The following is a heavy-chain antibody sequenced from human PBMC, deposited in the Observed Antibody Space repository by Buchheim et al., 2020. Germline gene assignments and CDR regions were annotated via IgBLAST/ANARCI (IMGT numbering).Heavy chain of an antibody. Sequence: QITLKESGPTLVKPTQTLTLTCTFSGFSLSTSGVGVGWIRQPPGKALEWLALIYWDDDKRYSPSLKSRLTITKDTSKNQVVLTMTNMDPVDTATYYCAHSLIRRSDYGGNSRCFDYWGQGTL. CDR3: AHSLIRRSDYGGNSRCFDY. CDR1: GFSLSTSGVG. V-gene: IGHV2-5*02. CDR2: IYWDDDK. J-gene: IGHJ4*02. D-gene: IGHD4-23*01.